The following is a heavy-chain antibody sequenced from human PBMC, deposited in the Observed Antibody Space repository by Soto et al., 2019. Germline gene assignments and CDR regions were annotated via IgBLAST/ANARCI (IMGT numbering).Heavy chain of an antibody. V-gene: IGHV4-30-4*01. Sequence: SETLSLTCTVSGGSISSGDYYWSWIRQPPGKGLEWIGYIYYSGSTYYNPSLKSRVTISVDTSKNQFSLKLSSVTAADTAVYYCARGDDITIFEVAMPTGWFDPWGQGTLVTVSS. CDR2: IYYSGST. J-gene: IGHJ5*02. D-gene: IGHD3-3*01. CDR3: ARGDDITIFEVAMPTGWFDP. CDR1: GGSISSGDYY.